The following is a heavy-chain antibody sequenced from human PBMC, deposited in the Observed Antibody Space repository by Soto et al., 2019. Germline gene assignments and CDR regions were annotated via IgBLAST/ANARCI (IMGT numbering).Heavy chain of an antibody. CDR2: INPNSGGT. D-gene: IGHD2-2*02. J-gene: IGHJ3*02. V-gene: IGHV1-2*02. Sequence: GASVKVSCKASGYTFTGYYMHWVRQAPGQGLEWMGWINPNSGGTNYAQKFQGGVTMTRDTSISTAYMELSRLRSDDTAVYYCASDIVLVPAAISDAFDIWGQRTMVSVSS. CDR1: GYTFTGYY. CDR3: ASDIVLVPAAISDAFDI.